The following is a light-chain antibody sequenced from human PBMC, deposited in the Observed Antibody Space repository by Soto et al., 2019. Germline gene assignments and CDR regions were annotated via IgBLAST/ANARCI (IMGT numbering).Light chain of an antibody. CDR1: PSVTNY. V-gene: IGKV3-20*01. J-gene: IGKJ4*01. Sequence: EIVLTQSPATLSLSPGERATLSCRASPSVTNYLAWYQQKPGQAPRLLIYGASSRATGIPDRFSGSGSGTDFTLTISRLEPEDFAVYHCQQYGRSPLTFGGGTKVDIK. CDR3: QQYGRSPLT. CDR2: GAS.